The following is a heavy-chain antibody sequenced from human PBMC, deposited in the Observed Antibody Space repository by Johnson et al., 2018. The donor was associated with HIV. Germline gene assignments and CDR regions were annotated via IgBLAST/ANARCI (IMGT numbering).Heavy chain of an antibody. CDR1: GFTFRSYA. D-gene: IGHD6-6*01. V-gene: IGHV3-30*04. J-gene: IGHJ3*02. CDR3: AFIEYSSLDAFDI. CDR2: ISYDGSNK. Sequence: QVQLVESGGGVVQPGRSLRLSCAASGFTFRSYAMHWVRQAPGKGLEWVAVISYDGSNKYYDDSVKGRFTISRDNSKNTRYLQMNSLRAEDTAVYYCAFIEYSSLDAFDIWGQGTMVTVSS.